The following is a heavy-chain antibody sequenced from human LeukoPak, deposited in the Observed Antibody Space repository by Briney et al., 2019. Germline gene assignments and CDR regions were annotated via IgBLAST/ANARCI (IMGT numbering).Heavy chain of an antibody. CDR2: IRVDGSTE. V-gene: IGHV3-7*01. Sequence: GGSLRLSCAASGFTFSSYAMTWVRQAPGKGLEWVATIRVDGSTEYPVDSMKGRFTISRDNAKNSLHLQMNSLRAEDTAVCYCATYSGPDKWDASDMWGQGTLVTVSS. CDR3: ATYSGPDKWDASDM. D-gene: IGHD1-26*01. CDR1: GFTFSSYA. J-gene: IGHJ3*02.